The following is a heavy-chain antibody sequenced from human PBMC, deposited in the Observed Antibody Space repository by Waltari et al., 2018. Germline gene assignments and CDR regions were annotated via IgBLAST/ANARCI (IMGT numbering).Heavy chain of an antibody. J-gene: IGHJ5*02. CDR3: ATSYRNYVPWFDP. Sequence: EVQLVQSGAEVKNPGATVKISCKVSGYTFTDYYIHWLQQAPGKGLELMVLVVPEDGETIYAEKYQGRVTITAETSTDTAYMERRSLRSEDTAVYYCATSYRNYVPWFDPWGQGTLVTVSS. V-gene: IGHV1-69-2*01. CDR2: VVPEDGET. CDR1: GYTFTDYY. D-gene: IGHD4-4*01.